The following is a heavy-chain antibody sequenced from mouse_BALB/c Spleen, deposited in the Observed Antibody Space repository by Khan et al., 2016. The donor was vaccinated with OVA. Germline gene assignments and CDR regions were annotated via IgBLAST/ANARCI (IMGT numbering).Heavy chain of an antibody. CDR1: GYTFTSYT. J-gene: IGHJ3*01. D-gene: IGHD2-14*01. CDR2: INPSNGYT. Sequence: QVRLQQSGAELARPGASVKMSCKASGYTFTSYTIHWIKLRPGQGLEWIGYINPSNGYTNSNQKFTDKATLTADKSSTTAYMQLSSLTFDDSAVYCCVRDGAYHRNDGWFAYWGQGTLVTVSA. CDR3: VRDGAYHRNDGWFAY. V-gene: IGHV1-4*01.